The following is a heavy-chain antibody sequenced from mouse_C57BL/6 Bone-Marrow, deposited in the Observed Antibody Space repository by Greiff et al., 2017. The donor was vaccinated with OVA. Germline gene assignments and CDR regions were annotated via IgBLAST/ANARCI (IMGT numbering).Heavy chain of an antibody. V-gene: IGHV1-15*01. CDR1: GYTFTDYE. CDR3: TRRSIDSNYENY. Sequence: QVHVKQSGAELVRPGASVTLSCKASGYTFTDYEMHWVKQTPVHGLEWIGAIDPETGGTAYNQKFKGKAILTADKSSSTAYMELRSLTSEDSAVYYCTRRSIDSNYENYWGQGTTLTVSS. D-gene: IGHD2-5*01. J-gene: IGHJ2*01. CDR2: IDPETGGT.